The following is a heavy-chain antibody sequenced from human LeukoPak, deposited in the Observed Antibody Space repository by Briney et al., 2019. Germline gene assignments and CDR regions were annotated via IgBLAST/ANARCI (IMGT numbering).Heavy chain of an antibody. CDR2: ISYDGSNK. CDR1: GFTFSSFA. V-gene: IGHV3-30*04. CDR3: ARDGYGSGTDNWFDP. D-gene: IGHD3-10*01. J-gene: IGHJ5*02. Sequence: GGSLRFSCAASGFTFSSFAMHWVRQAPGKGLEWVAVISYDGSNKYYADSVKGRFTIPRDNSKNTLYLQMNSLRAEDTAVYYCARDGYGSGTDNWFDPWGQGTLVTVSS.